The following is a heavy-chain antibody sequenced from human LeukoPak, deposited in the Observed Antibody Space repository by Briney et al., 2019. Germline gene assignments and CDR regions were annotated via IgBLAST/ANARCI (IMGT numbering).Heavy chain of an antibody. D-gene: IGHD2-21*02. Sequence: PGGSLRLSCAASGFTFSSYSMNWVRQAPGKGLEWVSYISSSSSTIYYADSVKGRFTISRDNAKNSLYLQMNSLRAEDTAVYYCAKDRDCGGDCYPRYFQHWGQGTLVTVSS. CDR3: AKDRDCGGDCYPRYFQH. V-gene: IGHV3-48*01. CDR2: ISSSSSTI. CDR1: GFTFSSYS. J-gene: IGHJ1*01.